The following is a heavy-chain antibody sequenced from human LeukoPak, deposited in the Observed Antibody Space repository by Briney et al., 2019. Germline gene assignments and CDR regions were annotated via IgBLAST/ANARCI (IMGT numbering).Heavy chain of an antibody. V-gene: IGHV3-30*02. CDR3: AKGDDYGANTRLPKYNWFDP. D-gene: IGHD4-23*01. J-gene: IGHJ5*02. Sequence: TGGSLRLSCAASGFTFSSYAMHWVRQAPGRGLEWVAFIRYDGNNKNYADSVKGRFTISRDNSKDTLYLQMNSLRAEDTAVYYCAKGDDYGANTRLPKYNWFDPWGQGTTVTVSS. CDR2: IRYDGNNK. CDR1: GFTFSSYA.